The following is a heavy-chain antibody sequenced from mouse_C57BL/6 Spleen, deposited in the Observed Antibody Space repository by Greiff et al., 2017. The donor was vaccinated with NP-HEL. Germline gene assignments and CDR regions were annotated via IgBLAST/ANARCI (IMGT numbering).Heavy chain of an antibody. CDR3: ARKAYYGNYFDY. Sequence: EVKLMESGPELVKPGASVKISCKASGYSFTGYYMNWVKQSPEKSLEWIGEINPSTGGTTYNQKFKAKATLTVDKSSSTAYMQLKSLTSEDSAVYYCARKAYYGNYFDYWGQGTTLTVSS. J-gene: IGHJ2*01. D-gene: IGHD2-10*01. V-gene: IGHV1-42*01. CDR1: GYSFTGYY. CDR2: INPSTGGT.